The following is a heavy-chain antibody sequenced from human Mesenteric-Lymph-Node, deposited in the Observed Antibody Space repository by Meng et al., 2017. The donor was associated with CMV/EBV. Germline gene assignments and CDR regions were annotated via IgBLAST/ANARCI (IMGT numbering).Heavy chain of an antibody. CDR3: ARDRYSNYSPCFDY. Sequence: GESLKISCAASGFTFSSYAMHRVRQAPGKGLEWVAVISYDGSNKLNTDSVKSRFTISRDNSRNTLYLQMNSLRPEDTAVYYCARDRYSNYSPCFDYWGQGTLVTVSS. V-gene: IGHV3-30-3*01. J-gene: IGHJ4*02. CDR1: GFTFSSYA. D-gene: IGHD1-26*01. CDR2: ISYDGSNK.